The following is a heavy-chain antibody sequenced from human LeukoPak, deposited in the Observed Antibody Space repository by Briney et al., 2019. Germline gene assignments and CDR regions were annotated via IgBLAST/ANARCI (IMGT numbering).Heavy chain of an antibody. CDR3: ARTTYYYDSSAYYFDY. CDR1: GFTFSSYA. J-gene: IGHJ4*02. CDR2: IYSGGST. D-gene: IGHD3-22*01. V-gene: IGHV3-53*04. Sequence: QSGGSLRLSCAASGFTFSSYAMSWVRQAPGKGLEWVSVIYSGGSTYYADSVKGRFTISRHNSKNTLYLQMNSLKTEDTAVYYCARTTYYYDSSAYYFDYWGQGTLVTVSS.